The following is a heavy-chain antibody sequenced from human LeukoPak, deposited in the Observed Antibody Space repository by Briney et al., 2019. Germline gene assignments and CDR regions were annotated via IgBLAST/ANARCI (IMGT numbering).Heavy chain of an antibody. CDR3: ASYGIGRMLEPDY. CDR1: GYTFTGYY. J-gene: IGHJ4*02. Sequence: ASVKVSCKASGYTFTGYYMHWVRQAPGQGLEWMGGIIPIFGTANYAQKFQGRVTITADESTSSAYMELSSLRSEDTAVYYCASYGIGRMLEPDYWGQGTLVTVSS. V-gene: IGHV1-69*13. CDR2: IIPIFGTA. D-gene: IGHD2-8*01.